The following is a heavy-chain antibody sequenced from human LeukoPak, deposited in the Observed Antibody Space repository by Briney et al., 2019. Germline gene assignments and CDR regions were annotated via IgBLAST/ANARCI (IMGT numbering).Heavy chain of an antibody. J-gene: IGHJ4*02. D-gene: IGHD2-21*02. CDR3: ARDRKVTATQYYFDY. CDR2: IYSGGST. CDR1: GFTVSSNY. V-gene: IGHV3-53*01. Sequence: GGSLRLSCAASGFTVSSNYMSWVRQAPGKGLEWVSVIYSGGSTYYADSVKGRFTISRDNSKNTLYLQMNSLRAEDTAVYYCARDRKVTATQYYFDYWGQGTLVTVPS.